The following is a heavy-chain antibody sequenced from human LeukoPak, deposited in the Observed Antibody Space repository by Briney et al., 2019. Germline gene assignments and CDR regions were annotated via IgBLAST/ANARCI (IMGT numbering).Heavy chain of an antibody. CDR2: ISGGGGNT. CDR3: AKESRYYYDTSGSPDS. V-gene: IGHV3-23*01. Sequence: GGSLRLSCAASGFTFSSYAMTWVRQAPGKVLEWVSAISGGGGNTYYADSVKGRFTISRDNPRNTLYLQMNSLRAEDTAVYYCAKESRYYYDTSGSPDSWGQGILVTVSS. J-gene: IGHJ4*02. D-gene: IGHD3-22*01. CDR1: GFTFSSYA.